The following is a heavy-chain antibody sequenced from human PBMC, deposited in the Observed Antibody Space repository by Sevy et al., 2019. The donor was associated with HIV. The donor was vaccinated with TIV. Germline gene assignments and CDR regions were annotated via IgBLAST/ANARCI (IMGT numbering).Heavy chain of an antibody. D-gene: IGHD6-19*01. CDR1: GGSFSGYY. V-gene: IGHV4-34*01. CDR2: INHSGST. CDR3: ARGRIAVAGTWGWFDP. J-gene: IGHJ5*02. Sequence: SETLSLTCAVYGGSFSGYYWSWIRQPPGKGQEWIGEINHSGSTNYNPSLKSRVTISVDTSKNQFSLKLSSVTAADTAVYYCARGRIAVAGTWGWFDPWGEGTLVTVSS.